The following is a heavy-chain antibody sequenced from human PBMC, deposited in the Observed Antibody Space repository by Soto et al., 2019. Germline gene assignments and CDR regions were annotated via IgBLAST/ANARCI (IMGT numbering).Heavy chain of an antibody. J-gene: IGHJ6*02. CDR3: ATMKKPRGYYYGLNV. Sequence: SETLSLTCAVSGDSVRSSNWWTWVRQSPGKGLEWIGEIYHLGGTNYNPSLKSRVTISVDMAKNQVSLKLSSVTAEDTAVYYCATMKKPRGYYYGLNVWGQGTTVTSP. CDR2: IYHLGGT. CDR1: GDSVRSSNW. V-gene: IGHV4-4*02.